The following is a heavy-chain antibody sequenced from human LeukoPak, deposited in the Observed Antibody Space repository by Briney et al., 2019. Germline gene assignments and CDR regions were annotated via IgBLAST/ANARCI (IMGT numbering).Heavy chain of an antibody. V-gene: IGHV4-59*01. D-gene: IGHD3-10*01. CDR1: GGSISSYY. CDR3: ARNPSRAGPYYMDV. J-gene: IGHJ6*03. Sequence: PSETLSLTCTVSGGSISSYYWSWIRQPPGKGLEWIGYIYYSGSTNYNPSLKSRVTISVDTSKNQFSLKLSSVTAADTAVYYCARNPSRAGPYYMDVWGKGTTVTVSS. CDR2: IYYSGST.